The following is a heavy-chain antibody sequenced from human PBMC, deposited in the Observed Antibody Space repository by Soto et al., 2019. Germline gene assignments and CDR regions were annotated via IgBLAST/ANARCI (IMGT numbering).Heavy chain of an antibody. D-gene: IGHD1-26*01. CDR1: GGSISSSSYY. J-gene: IGHJ5*02. CDR2: IYYSGST. V-gene: IGHV4-39*01. CDR3: ERLGPRGKNWFDP. Sequence: PXATLSLTCTVSGGSISSSSYYWGWIRQPPGKGLEWIGSIYYSGSTYYNPSLKSRVTISVDTSKNQFSLKLSSVTAADTAVYYCERLGPRGKNWFDPWGQGTLVTVSS.